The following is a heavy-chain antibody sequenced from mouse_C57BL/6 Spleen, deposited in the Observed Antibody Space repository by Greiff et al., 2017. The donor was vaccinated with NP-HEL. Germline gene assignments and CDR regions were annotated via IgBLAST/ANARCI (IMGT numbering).Heavy chain of an antibody. D-gene: IGHD1-1*01. J-gene: IGHJ3*01. V-gene: IGHV1-52*01. CDR1: GYTFTSYW. Sequence: QVQLQQPGAELVRPGSSVKLSCKASGYTFTSYWMHWVKQRPIQGLEWIGNIDPSDSETHYNQKFKDKATLTVDKSSSTAYMQLSSLTSEDSAVYYCAREGSSYPFAYWGQGTLVTVSA. CDR2: IDPSDSET. CDR3: AREGSSYPFAY.